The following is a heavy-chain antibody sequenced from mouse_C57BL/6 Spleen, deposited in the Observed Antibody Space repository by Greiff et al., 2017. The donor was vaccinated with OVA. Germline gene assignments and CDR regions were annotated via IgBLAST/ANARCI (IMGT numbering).Heavy chain of an antibody. CDR1: GYTFTDYN. CDR3: AKGEDYDGIDY. CDR2: INPNNGGT. D-gene: IGHD2-4*01. V-gene: IGHV1-22*01. J-gene: IGHJ2*01. Sequence: EVQLQQSGPELVKPGASVKMSCKASGYTFTDYNMHWVKQSHGKSLEWIGYINPNNGGTSYNQKFKGKATLTVNKSSSTAYMELRSLTSEDSAVYYCAKGEDYDGIDYWGQGTTLTVSS.